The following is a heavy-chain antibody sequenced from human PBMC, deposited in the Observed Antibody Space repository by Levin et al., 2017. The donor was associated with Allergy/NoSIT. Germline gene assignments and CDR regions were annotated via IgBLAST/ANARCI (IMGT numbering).Heavy chain of an antibody. CDR2: ISWNSGSI. CDR1: GFTFDDYA. V-gene: IGHV3-9*01. J-gene: IGHJ3*02. CDR3: AKDKGATTVFAFDI. D-gene: IGHD1-26*01. Sequence: GGSLRLSCAASGFTFDDYAMHWVRQAPGKGLEWVSGISWNSGSIGYADSVKGRFTISRDNAKNSLYLQMNSLRAEDTALYYCAKDKGATTVFAFDIWGQGTMVTVSS.